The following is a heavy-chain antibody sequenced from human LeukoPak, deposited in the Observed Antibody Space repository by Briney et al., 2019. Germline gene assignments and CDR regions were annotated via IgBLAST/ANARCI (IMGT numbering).Heavy chain of an antibody. Sequence: PSETLSLTCAVYGGSFSGYYWSWICQPPGKGLEWIGEINHSGSTNYNPSLKSRVTISVDTSKNQFSLKLSSVTAADTAVYYCARGRSGSSSGWPKRYYFDYWGQGTLVTVSS. CDR1: GGSFSGYY. D-gene: IGHD6-19*01. J-gene: IGHJ4*02. V-gene: IGHV4-34*01. CDR2: INHSGST. CDR3: ARGRSGSSSGWPKRYYFDY.